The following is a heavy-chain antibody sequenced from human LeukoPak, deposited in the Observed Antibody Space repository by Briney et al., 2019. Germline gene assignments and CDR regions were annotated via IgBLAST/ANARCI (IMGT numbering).Heavy chain of an antibody. CDR1: GYTFSTYG. CDR3: ARGTYFDY. V-gene: IGHV1-18*01. Sequence: ASVTVSCKASGYTFSTYGITWVRQAPGQGLEWMGWISAYNVNTNYAQKLQGRVTMTTDTSTSTAYMELRSLRSDDTAVYYCARGTYFDYWGQGTLVTVSS. J-gene: IGHJ4*02. CDR2: ISAYNVNT. D-gene: IGHD3-16*01.